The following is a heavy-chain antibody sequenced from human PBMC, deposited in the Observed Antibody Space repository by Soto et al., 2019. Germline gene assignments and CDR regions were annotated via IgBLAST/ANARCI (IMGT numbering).Heavy chain of an antibody. V-gene: IGHV4-59*01. J-gene: IGHJ6*02. D-gene: IGHD3-10*01. CDR2: IYYSGST. Sequence: PSETLSLTCTVSGGSISSYYWSWIRQPPGKGLEWIGYIYYSGSTNYNPSLKSRVTISVDTSKNQFSLKLSSVTAADTAVYYCARARSGSYYPTPFYYYYGMDVWGQGTTVTVSS. CDR1: GGSISSYY. CDR3: ARARSGSYYPTPFYYYYGMDV.